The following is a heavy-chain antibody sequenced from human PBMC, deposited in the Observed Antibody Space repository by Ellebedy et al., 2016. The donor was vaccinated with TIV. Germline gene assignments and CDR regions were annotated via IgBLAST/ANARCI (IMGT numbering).Heavy chain of an antibody. J-gene: IGHJ4*02. CDR3: ARAPDIVDNWFDY. V-gene: IGHV4-59*01. CDR1: GGSFSGYY. Sequence: SETLSLTXAVYGGSFSGYYWSWIRQPPGKGLEWIGYIYYSGSTNYNPSLKSRVTISVDTSKNQFSLKLSSVTAADTAVYYCARAPDIVDNWFDYWGQGTLVTVSS. CDR2: IYYSGST. D-gene: IGHD2-15*01.